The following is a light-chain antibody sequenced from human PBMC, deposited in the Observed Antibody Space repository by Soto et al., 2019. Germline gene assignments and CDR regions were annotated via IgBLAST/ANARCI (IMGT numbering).Light chain of an antibody. Sequence: QSVLTQPRSVSGSPGQSVTISCAGTSRDVGAYNYVSWYQQHPGKAPKLMISDVNKRPSGVPDRFSVSKSGNTASLTISGLQAEDEADYYCCSYAGRYTWVFGGGTKLTVL. J-gene: IGLJ2*01. V-gene: IGLV2-11*01. CDR1: SRDVGAYNY. CDR3: CSYAGRYTWV. CDR2: DVN.